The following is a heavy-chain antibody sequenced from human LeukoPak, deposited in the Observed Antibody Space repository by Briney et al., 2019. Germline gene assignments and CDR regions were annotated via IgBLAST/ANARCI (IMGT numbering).Heavy chain of an antibody. CDR3: AKNLHRDYYDSSGYYFFDY. CDR1: GFTFSSYA. D-gene: IGHD3-22*01. V-gene: IGHV3-23*01. J-gene: IGHJ4*02. Sequence: PGGSLRLSCAASGFTFSSYAMSWVRQAPGKGLEWVSAISGSGGSTYYADSVKGRFTISRDNSKNTLYLQMNSLRAEDTAVYYCAKNLHRDYYDSSGYYFFDYWGQGTLVTVSS. CDR2: ISGSGGST.